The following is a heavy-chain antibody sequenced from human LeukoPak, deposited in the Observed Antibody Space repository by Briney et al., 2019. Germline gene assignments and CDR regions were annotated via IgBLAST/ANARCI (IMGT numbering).Heavy chain of an antibody. J-gene: IGHJ3*01. CDR3: AKPLWSGSADAFDV. CDR1: GFTFSSYA. V-gene: IGHV3-23*01. Sequence: HAGGSLRLSCAASGFTFSSYAMSWVRQAPGKGLEWVSAISGSGGSTYYADSVKGRFTISRDNSKNTLYLQMNSLRAEDTAVYYCAKPLWSGSADAFDVWGQGTMVTVSS. D-gene: IGHD3-3*01. CDR2: ISGSGGST.